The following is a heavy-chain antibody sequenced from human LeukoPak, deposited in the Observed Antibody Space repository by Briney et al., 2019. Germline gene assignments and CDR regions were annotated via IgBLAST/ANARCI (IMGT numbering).Heavy chain of an antibody. J-gene: IGHJ4*02. D-gene: IGHD3-22*01. Sequence: GGSLRLSCAASGFTFTTYAMSWVRQAPGKGLERVSAISGSGGSTYYADSVKGRFTISRDNSKNTLYLQMNSLRAEDTAVYYCARRCYDSSGFDYWGQGTLVTVSS. CDR3: ARRCYDSSGFDY. CDR1: GFTFTTYA. CDR2: ISGSGGST. V-gene: IGHV3-23*01.